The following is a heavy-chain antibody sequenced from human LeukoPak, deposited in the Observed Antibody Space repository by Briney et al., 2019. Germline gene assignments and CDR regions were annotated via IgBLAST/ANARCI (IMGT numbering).Heavy chain of an antibody. J-gene: IGHJ4*02. CDR1: GFRFNIYA. CDR2: ISGSGGST. D-gene: IGHD5-12*01. Sequence: GGSLSLSCAASGFRFNIYAMSWVRQAPGKGLEWVSAISGSGGSTYYADSVRDRFTISRDNFKNTLYLQMTSLRVDDRAVYFCATRYGRGSFDNWGQGTLVSV. CDR3: ATRYGRGSFDN. V-gene: IGHV3-23*01.